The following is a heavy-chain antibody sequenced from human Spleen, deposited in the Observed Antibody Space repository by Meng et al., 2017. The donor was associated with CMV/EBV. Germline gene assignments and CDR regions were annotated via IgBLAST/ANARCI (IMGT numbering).Heavy chain of an antibody. CDR2: IRSDGSQE. V-gene: IGHV3-30*02. Sequence: GESLKISCPASGFMFTYYGMHWVRQAPGKGLEWVAFIRSDGSQEYYGDSVKGRFTISRDNAKNSLYLQLNSLRDEDTAVYYCVRDRGYFDYWGQGTLVTVSS. CDR3: VRDRGYFDY. CDR1: GFMFTYYG. J-gene: IGHJ4*02.